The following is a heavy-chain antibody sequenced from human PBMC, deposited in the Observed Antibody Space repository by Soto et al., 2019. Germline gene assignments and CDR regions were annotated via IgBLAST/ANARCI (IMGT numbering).Heavy chain of an antibody. CDR2: IYHSWST. CDR3: AKVMVRGGIYYFDY. Sequence: PSETLSLTCAVSGGSISSGDYSWSWIRQPPGKGLEWIGYIYHSWSTYYNPSLKSRVTISVDTSKNQFYLKLSSVTAADTAVYYCAKVMVRGGIYYFDYWGQGTLVTVSS. V-gene: IGHV4-30-2*01. J-gene: IGHJ4*02. CDR1: GGSISSGDYS. D-gene: IGHD3-10*01.